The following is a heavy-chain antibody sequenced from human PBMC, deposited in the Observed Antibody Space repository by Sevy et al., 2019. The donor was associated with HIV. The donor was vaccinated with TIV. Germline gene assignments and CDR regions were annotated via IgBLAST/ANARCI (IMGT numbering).Heavy chain of an antibody. J-gene: IGHJ5*01. CDR3: ARAGGDCYSKNECWFVS. CDR1: GFTFSAYS. Sequence: VGSLRLSCAASGFTFSAYSMNWVRQAPGKGLEWVSYISSSSGTIYYADSVKGQFTISRDYAKSSLYLQMNGLRAEDTAVYYCARAGGDCYSKNECWFVSWGQGTLVTVSS. D-gene: IGHD2-21*01. V-gene: IGHV3-48*01. CDR2: ISSSSGTI.